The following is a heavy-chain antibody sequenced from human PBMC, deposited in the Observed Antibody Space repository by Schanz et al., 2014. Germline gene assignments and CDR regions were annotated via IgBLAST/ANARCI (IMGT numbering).Heavy chain of an antibody. CDR2: ISSGGTTT. CDR1: GFSFSDYY. V-gene: IGHV3-11*04. J-gene: IGHJ4*02. Sequence: VQLLESGGGLVQPGGSLRLSCAASGFSFSDYYMAWIRQAPGKGPEYVSYISSGGTTTYHSDSVKGRFTISRDSAENSLYLQMDSLRAEDTAVYYCARDLPRTFLFDYWGQGTLVTVSS. CDR3: ARDLPRTFLFDY.